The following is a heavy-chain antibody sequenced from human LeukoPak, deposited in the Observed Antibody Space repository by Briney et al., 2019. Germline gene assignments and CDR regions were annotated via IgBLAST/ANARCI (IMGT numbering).Heavy chain of an antibody. Sequence: ASVKVSCKASGYTFTSYGISWVRQAPGQGLEWMGWISAYNGNTNYAQKLQGRVAITTDESTSTAYMELSSLRSEDTAVYYCARGAPVVVPSDYGPGYFRLWGQGTLVTVSS. J-gene: IGHJ1*01. D-gene: IGHD2-15*01. CDR2: ISAYNGNT. V-gene: IGHV1-18*01. CDR3: ARGAPVVVPSDYGPGYFRL. CDR1: GYTFTSYG.